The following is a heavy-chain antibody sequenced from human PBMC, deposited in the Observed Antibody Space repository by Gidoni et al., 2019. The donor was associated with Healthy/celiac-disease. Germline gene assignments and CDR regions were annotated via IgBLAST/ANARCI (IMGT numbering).Heavy chain of an antibody. V-gene: IGHV5-10-1*03. CDR2: IDPSDAYT. J-gene: IGHJ6*02. CDR1: GYSFPSYW. Sequence: EVQLVQSGAQLNKPAESLRISCTGSGYSFPSYWISWVRQMPGKGLEWRGRIDPSDAYTNYSPSFQGHVTISADKSISTAYLQWSSLKASDTAMYYCARRPRPPIYGMDVWGQGTTVTVSS. CDR3: ARRPRPPIYGMDV.